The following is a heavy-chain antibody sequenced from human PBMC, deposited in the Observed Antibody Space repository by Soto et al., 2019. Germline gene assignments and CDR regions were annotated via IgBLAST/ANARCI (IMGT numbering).Heavy chain of an antibody. V-gene: IGHV1-18*01. CDR2: ISAYTDDP. D-gene: IGHD2-2*01. Sequence: QGPLVQSGAEVKKPGASVKVSCTASGNTFTNFGVTWVRQAPGQGLEWMGWISAYTDDPNYAQKFQGRVTMTIDTATSTAYLDLRSLTSDDTAVYYCARVIPGAEAWFDPWGQGTLVTVSS. CDR3: ARVIPGAEAWFDP. CDR1: GNTFTNFG. J-gene: IGHJ5*02.